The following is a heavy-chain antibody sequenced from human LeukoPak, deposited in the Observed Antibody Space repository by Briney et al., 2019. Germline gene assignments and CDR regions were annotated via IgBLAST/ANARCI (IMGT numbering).Heavy chain of an antibody. J-gene: IGHJ4*02. D-gene: IGHD5-24*01. CDR2: ISGSGGST. CDR3: AKAEMATITGY. CDR1: GFTLSSYS. Sequence: GGSLRLSCAASGFTLSSYSMSWVRQAPGKGLEWVSAISGSGGSTYYADSVKGRFTISRDNSKNTLYLQMNSLRAEDTAVYYCAKAEMATITGYWGQGTLVTVSS. V-gene: IGHV3-23*01.